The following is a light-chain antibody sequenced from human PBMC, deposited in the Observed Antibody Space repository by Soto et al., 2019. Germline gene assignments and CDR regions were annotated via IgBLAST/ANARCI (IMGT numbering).Light chain of an antibody. V-gene: IGKV1-5*03. J-gene: IGKJ5*01. CDR2: KAS. CDR3: LQHNSYPIT. Sequence: DMEITQSPCTLSGSLGCMFTIAFGSSQTISSWLAWYQQKPGKAPKLLIYKASTLKSGVPSRFSGSGSGTDFSLSINSLQPEDFATYYCLQHNSYPITFGQGTRLEIK. CDR1: QTISSW.